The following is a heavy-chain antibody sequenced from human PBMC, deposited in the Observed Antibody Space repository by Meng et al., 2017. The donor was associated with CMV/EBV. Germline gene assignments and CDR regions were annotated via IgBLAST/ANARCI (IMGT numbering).Heavy chain of an antibody. Sequence: SETLSLTCTVSGGSISSSSYYWGWIRQPPGKGLEWIGSIYYSGRTYYNPSLKSRVTISVDTSKNQFSLKLSSVTAADTAVYYCARAHEANWFDPWGQGTLVTVSS. V-gene: IGHV4-39*07. J-gene: IGHJ5*02. CDR2: IYYSGRT. CDR3: ARAHEANWFDP. CDR1: GGSISSSSYY.